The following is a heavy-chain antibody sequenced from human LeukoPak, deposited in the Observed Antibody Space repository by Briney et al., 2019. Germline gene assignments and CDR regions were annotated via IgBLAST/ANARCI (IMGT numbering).Heavy chain of an antibody. CDR2: ISAYNGNT. V-gene: IGHV1-18*01. CDR3: AREIAARYTTNYYMDV. J-gene: IGHJ6*03. CDR1: GYTFTSYG. Sequence: ASVKVSCKASGYTFTSYGISWVRQAPGQGLEWMGWISAYNGNTNYAQKLQGRVTMTTDTSTSTAYMELRSLRSDDTAVYYCAREIAARYTTNYYMDVWGKGTTVTVSS. D-gene: IGHD6-6*01.